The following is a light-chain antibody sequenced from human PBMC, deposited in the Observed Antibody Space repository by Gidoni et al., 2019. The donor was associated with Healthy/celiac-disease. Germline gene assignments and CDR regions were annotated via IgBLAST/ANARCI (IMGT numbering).Light chain of an antibody. V-gene: IGKV3-20*01. CDR3: QQYGDSPHT. Sequence: EIVLTQSPGTLSLSPGERATLSCRASQSVSSNYLAWYQQKPGQAPRLLVYGASSRATGIPDRFSGSGSGTDFTLTLSRLEPEDFAVYYCQQYGDSPHTFXQXTKLEIK. CDR2: GAS. CDR1: QSVSSNY. J-gene: IGKJ2*01.